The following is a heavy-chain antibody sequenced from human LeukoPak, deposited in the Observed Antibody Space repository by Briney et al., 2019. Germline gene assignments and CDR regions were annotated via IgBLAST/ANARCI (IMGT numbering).Heavy chain of an antibody. D-gene: IGHD5-18*01. J-gene: IGHJ4*02. Sequence: GGSLRLSCTASGFTLGSHDMHWVRQIPGQGLEWVAAVSTGFHAFFADSVQGRFTVSREDTRKSLYLQMNSLRAGDTAVYYCVREARGYHYTYFDYWGQGTLVTVSS. CDR2: VSTGFHA. CDR3: VREARGYHYTYFDY. CDR1: GFTLGSHD. V-gene: IGHV3-13*01.